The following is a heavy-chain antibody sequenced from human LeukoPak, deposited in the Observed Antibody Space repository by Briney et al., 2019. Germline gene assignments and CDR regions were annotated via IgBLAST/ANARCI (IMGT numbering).Heavy chain of an antibody. D-gene: IGHD3-22*01. CDR3: ARGYDSSGYQAYNWFDP. CDR2: IYYSGST. Sequence: PSETLSLTCTVSGGSISSYYWSWIRQPPGKGLEWIGYIYYSGSTNYNPSLKSRVTISVDTSKNQFSLKLSSVTAADTAVYYCARGYDSSGYQAYNWFDPWGQGTLVTVSS. J-gene: IGHJ5*02. CDR1: GGSISSYY. V-gene: IGHV4-59*08.